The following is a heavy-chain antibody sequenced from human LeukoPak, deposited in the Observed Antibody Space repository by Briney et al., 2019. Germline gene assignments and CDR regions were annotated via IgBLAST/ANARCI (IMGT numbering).Heavy chain of an antibody. Sequence: GGSLRLSCAASGFTFSRHGMHWVRQAPGKGLEWLSFIRFDGSEKYYADSVKARFSISRDNSMNTLYLQMNSLRPEDTAVYYCAKQGLVPATAGDWGQGTLVTVSS. J-gene: IGHJ4*02. D-gene: IGHD2-2*01. CDR1: GFTFSRHG. CDR2: IRFDGSEK. V-gene: IGHV3-30*02. CDR3: AKQGLVPATAGD.